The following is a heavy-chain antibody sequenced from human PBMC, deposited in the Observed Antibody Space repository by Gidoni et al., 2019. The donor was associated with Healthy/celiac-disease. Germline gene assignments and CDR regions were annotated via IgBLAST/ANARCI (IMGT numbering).Heavy chain of an antibody. CDR2: IKKEGSEK. Sequence: EVQLVESGGGLVQPGGSLRLSCAASGFTFSSYWMSWVRQAPGKGLEWGANIKKEGSEKYYVDSVKGRFTISRENAKNSLYLQMNSLRAEDTAVYYCARDCPMSYDFCNWFDPWGQGTLVTVSS. CDR1: GFTFSSYW. CDR3: ARDCPMSYDFCNWFDP. V-gene: IGHV3-7*03. D-gene: IGHD3-3*01. J-gene: IGHJ5*02.